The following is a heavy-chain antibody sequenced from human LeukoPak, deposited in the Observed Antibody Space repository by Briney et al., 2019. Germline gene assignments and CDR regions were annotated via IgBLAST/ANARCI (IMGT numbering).Heavy chain of an antibody. CDR1: DDSISSGYY. Sequence: PSETLSLTCTVSDDSISSGYYWGWIRQPPGKGLEWIGSIYHSGSTYYNPSLKSRVTISVDTSKNQFSLKLSSVTAADTAVYYCARAEWELVNWFDPWGQGTLVTVSS. V-gene: IGHV4-38-2*02. CDR2: IYHSGST. J-gene: IGHJ5*02. CDR3: ARAEWELVNWFDP. D-gene: IGHD1-26*01.